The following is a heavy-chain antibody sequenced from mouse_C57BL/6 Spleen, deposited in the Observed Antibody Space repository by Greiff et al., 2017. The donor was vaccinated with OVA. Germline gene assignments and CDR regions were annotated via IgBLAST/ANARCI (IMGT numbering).Heavy chain of an antibody. CDR1: GYTFTDYE. Sequence: VQLVESGAELVRPGASVTLSCKASGYTFTDYEMHWVKQTPVHGLEWIGAIDPETGGTAYNQKFKGKAILTADKSSSTAYMELRSLASEDSAVYYCTGSGLAYWGQGTLVTVSA. CDR3: TGSGLAY. V-gene: IGHV1-15*01. CDR2: IDPETGGT. J-gene: IGHJ3*01.